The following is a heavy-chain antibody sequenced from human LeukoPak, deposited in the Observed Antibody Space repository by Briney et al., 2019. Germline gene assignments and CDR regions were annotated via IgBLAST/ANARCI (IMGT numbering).Heavy chain of an antibody. V-gene: IGHV3-53*01. Sequence: GGSLRLSCAASGFTFSSYGMSWVRQAPGKGLEWVSLIYSGGSTYYADSVKGRFTISRDNSKNTLYLQMNSLRAEDTAVYYCARGGVLLWFGFDYWGQGTLVTVSS. CDR1: GFTFSSYG. D-gene: IGHD3-10*01. J-gene: IGHJ4*02. CDR2: IYSGGST. CDR3: ARGGVLLWFGFDY.